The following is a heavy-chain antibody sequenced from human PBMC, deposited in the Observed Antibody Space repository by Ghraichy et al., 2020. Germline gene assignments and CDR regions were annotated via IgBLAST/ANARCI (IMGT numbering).Heavy chain of an antibody. V-gene: IGHV3-48*02. D-gene: IGHD4-17*01. CDR3: ARDRYADYDFDY. Sequence: GGSLRLSCAASGFTFSSYSMNWVRQAPGKGLEWVSYISISSSTIYYADSVKGRFTISRDNAKNSLYLQMNSLRDEYTAVYYCARDRYADYDFDYWGQGTLATVSS. J-gene: IGHJ4*02. CDR1: GFTFSSYS. CDR2: ISISSSTI.